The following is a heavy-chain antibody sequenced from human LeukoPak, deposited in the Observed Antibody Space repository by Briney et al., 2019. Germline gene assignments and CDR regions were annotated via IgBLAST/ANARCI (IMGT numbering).Heavy chain of an antibody. CDR2: ISSTGSRI. CDR1: GFTLSDYY. D-gene: IGHD4-17*01. CDR3: ARGKHPPYGDYSQNWFDP. J-gene: IGHJ5*02. V-gene: IGHV3-11*01. Sequence: GGSLRLSCAASGFTLSDYYMSWIRQAPGKGLEWVSYISSTGSRIYYAESVKGRFTISRDNAKNSLYLQVNSLRAEDTAVYYCARGKHPPYGDYSQNWFDPWGQGTLVTVSS.